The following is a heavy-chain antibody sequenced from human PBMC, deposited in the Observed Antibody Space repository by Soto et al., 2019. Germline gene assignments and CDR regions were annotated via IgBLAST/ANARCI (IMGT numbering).Heavy chain of an antibody. CDR2: IYYSGST. V-gene: IGHV4-59*01. CDR3: ARLSYHYDFWSGYLAGGFDP. J-gene: IGHJ5*02. CDR1: GGSISSYY. Sequence: PSETLSLTCTVSGGSISSYYWSWIRQPPGKGLEWIGYIYYSGSTNYNPSLKSRVTISVDTSKNQFSLKLSSVTAADTAVYYCARLSYHYDFWSGYLAGGFDPWGQGTLVTVSS. D-gene: IGHD3-3*01.